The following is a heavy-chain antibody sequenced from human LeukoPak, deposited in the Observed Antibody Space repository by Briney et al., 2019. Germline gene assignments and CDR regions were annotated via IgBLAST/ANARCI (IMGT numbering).Heavy chain of an antibody. CDR1: GFTFSSYS. CDR2: ISSSSSYI. V-gene: IGHV3-21*01. J-gene: IGHJ6*03. D-gene: IGHD3-10*01. CDR3: ARRLRWFGDYMDV. Sequence: GGSLRLSCTASGFTFSSYSMNWVRQAPGQGLELASSISSSSSYIYYADSVKGRFTISRDNAKNSLYLQMNSRRAEDTAVYYCARRLRWFGDYMDVWGKGTTVTVSS.